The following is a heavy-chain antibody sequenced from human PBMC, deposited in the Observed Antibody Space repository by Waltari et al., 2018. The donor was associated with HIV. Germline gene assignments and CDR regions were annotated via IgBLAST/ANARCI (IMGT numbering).Heavy chain of an antibody. Sequence: HLVQSGGGFTQPGRSLRLSCAASGFIFSAYPRSWFRQAPGKGLEWVGFIRSKAYGETAEYAAALEGRFTISRDDSRGIGYLQMDGLKIEDTGVYYCTKGGGKSPGLSVWGQGTTVTVSS. CDR3: TKGGGKSPGLSV. CDR2: IRSKAYGETA. J-gene: IGHJ6*02. V-gene: IGHV3-49*03. D-gene: IGHD3-16*01. CDR1: GFIFSAYP.